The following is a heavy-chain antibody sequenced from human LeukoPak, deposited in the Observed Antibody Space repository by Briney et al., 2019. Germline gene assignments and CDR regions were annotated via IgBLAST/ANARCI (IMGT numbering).Heavy chain of an antibody. D-gene: IGHD6-19*01. CDR3: ARGGSGWYVDY. Sequence: GASVKVSCKASGGTFSSYAISWVRQAPGQGLEWMGGIIPIFGTANYAQKFQGRVTITADESTSTAYMELRSLRSDDTAVYYCARGGSGWYVDYWGQGTLVTVSS. CDR1: GGTFSSYA. CDR2: IIPIFGTA. V-gene: IGHV1-69*13. J-gene: IGHJ4*02.